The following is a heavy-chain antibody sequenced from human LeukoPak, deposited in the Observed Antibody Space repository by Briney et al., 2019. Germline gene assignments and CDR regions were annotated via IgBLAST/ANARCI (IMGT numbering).Heavy chain of an antibody. Sequence: TLSLTCTVSGTSISSGAYSWSWVRQHPGKGLEWIAYIYYSGNTYYNPSLKRRVTISVDTSKNQFSLKLSSVTAADTAVYYCARTITIFGALGYFDSWGQGAVATVSS. D-gene: IGHD3-3*01. J-gene: IGHJ4*02. CDR1: GTSISSGAYS. V-gene: IGHV4-31*03. CDR3: ARTITIFGALGYFDS. CDR2: IYYSGNT.